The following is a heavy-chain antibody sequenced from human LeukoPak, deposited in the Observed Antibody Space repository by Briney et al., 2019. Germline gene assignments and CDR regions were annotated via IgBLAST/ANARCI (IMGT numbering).Heavy chain of an antibody. J-gene: IGHJ4*02. CDR3: ARDVYYYDSSGYKGGFEY. V-gene: IGHV1-18*01. CDR1: GYTFTSYG. Sequence: GASVKVSCKASGYTFTSYGISWVRQAPGQGLEWMGWISAYNGNTNYAQKLQGRVTMTTDTSTSTAYMELRSLRSDDTAVYYCARDVYYYDSSGYKGGFEYWGQGTLVTVSS. D-gene: IGHD3-22*01. CDR2: ISAYNGNT.